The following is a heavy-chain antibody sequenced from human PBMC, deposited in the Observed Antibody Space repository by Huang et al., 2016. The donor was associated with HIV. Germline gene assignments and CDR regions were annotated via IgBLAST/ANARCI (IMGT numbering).Heavy chain of an antibody. Sequence: QLQLQESGPGLVKPSETLSLTCTVSGVSISNSRYYWGWIRQPPGKGLEYIGGIYYSGVTSYNPSLKSRITMSIDSSKNQCSLKLNSVTAADTAVYYCSRQDEKGYCAGDCSNHYYFGLDVWGHGTTVTVS. V-gene: IGHV4-39*01. CDR3: SRQDEKGYCAGDCSNHYYFGLDV. J-gene: IGHJ6*02. CDR1: GVSISNSRYY. CDR2: IYYSGVT. D-gene: IGHD2-21*02.